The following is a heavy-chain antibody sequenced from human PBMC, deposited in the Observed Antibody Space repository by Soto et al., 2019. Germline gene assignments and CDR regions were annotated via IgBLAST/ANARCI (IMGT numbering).Heavy chain of an antibody. CDR2: IYPGDSDT. V-gene: IGHV5-51*01. CDR1: GYSFTSYW. CDR3: ARHEYYYDSSGLTDLPINGGAFDI. Sequence: GESLKISCKGSGYSFTSYWIGWVRQMPGKGLEWMGIIYPGDSDTRYSPSFQGQVTISADKSISTAYLQWSSLKASDTAMYYCARHEYYYDSSGLTDLPINGGAFDIWGQGTMVTVSS. D-gene: IGHD3-22*01. J-gene: IGHJ3*02.